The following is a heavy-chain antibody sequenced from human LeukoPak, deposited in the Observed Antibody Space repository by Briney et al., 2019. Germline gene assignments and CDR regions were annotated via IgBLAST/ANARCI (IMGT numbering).Heavy chain of an antibody. V-gene: IGHV4-39*07. CDR1: GGSISSSTYY. J-gene: IGHJ4*02. CDR3: ARQLGDRLLFDY. Sequence: SETLSLTCSVSGGSISSSTYYWGWIRQPPGKGLEWIGSIYYSGSTYYNPFLKSRVTISVDTSRNQFSLKLSSVTAADTAVYYCARQLGDRLLFDYWGQGTLVTVSS. CDR2: IYYSGST. D-gene: IGHD2-21*01.